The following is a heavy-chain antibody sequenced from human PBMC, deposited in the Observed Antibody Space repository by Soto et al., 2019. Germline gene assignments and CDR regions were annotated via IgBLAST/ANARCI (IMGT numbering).Heavy chain of an antibody. D-gene: IGHD3-3*01. CDR2: IYHSGST. J-gene: IGHJ4*02. V-gene: IGHV4-61*01. CDR3: ARGGQDFWSGPFDY. Sequence: PSETLSLTCTVSGGSVRDGSYYWAWLRQPPGKGLEWIGHIYHSGSTIYNPSLKSRVTISIDTSKSQFSLNLNSMTAADTAVYYCARGGQDFWSGPFDYWGRGALVTVSS. CDR1: GGSVRDGSYY.